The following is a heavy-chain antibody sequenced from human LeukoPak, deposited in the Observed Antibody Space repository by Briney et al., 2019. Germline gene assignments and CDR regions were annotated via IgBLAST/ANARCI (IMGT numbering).Heavy chain of an antibody. J-gene: IGHJ4*02. CDR1: GGTFSSYA. CDR3: ARAYYYDSSGYTSYYFDY. CDR2: IIPIFGTA. D-gene: IGHD3-22*01. V-gene: IGHV1-69*05. Sequence: SVKVSCKASGGTFSSYAISWVRQAPGQGLEWMGGIIPIFGTANYAQKFQGRVTITTDESTSTAYMELSSLRSEDTAVYYCARAYYYDSSGYTSYYFDYWGQGTLVTVSS.